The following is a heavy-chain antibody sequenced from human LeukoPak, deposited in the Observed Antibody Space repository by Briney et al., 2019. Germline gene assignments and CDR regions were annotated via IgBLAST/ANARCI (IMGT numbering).Heavy chain of an antibody. V-gene: IGHV3-23*01. D-gene: IGHD3-9*01. CDR2: ISGGGSTTYYA. J-gene: IGHJ4*02. Sequence: GGSLRLSCAASGFTFSSSAMTWVRQSPGKGLEWVSAISGGGSTTYYAYYADSVKGRFTIPRDDSKNTLYLQTNSLRAEDTAVYYCAKFYDILTGYFDYWGQGTLVTVSS. CDR3: AKFYDILTGYFDY. CDR1: GFTFSSSA.